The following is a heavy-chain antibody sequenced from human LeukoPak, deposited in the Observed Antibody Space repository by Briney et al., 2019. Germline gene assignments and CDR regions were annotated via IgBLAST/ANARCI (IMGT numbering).Heavy chain of an antibody. D-gene: IGHD5-24*01. CDR1: GFIFSDHY. Sequence: GGSLRLSCAASGFIFSDHYMDWVRQAPGKGLEWVGRARSEVNSYTTEYAASVQGRFTISRDDSKNSLYLQLNSLKTEDTAVYYCARSGPQLPLEPWGQGTLITVSS. J-gene: IGHJ5*02. V-gene: IGHV3-72*01. CDR2: ARSEVNSYTT. CDR3: ARSGPQLPLEP.